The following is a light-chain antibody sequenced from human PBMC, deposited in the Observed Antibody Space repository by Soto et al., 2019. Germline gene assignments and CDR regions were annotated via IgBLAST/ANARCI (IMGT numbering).Light chain of an antibody. CDR3: QQRSDWPST. Sequence: EIVLTQSPATLSLSPGERATLSCRASQSVGTYFAWYQQKPGQAPRPLIYDSSNRATGIAARFSGSGSGTDFTLTISSLEPEDFAVYYCQQRSDWPSTFGGGTKVEIK. V-gene: IGKV3-11*01. J-gene: IGKJ4*01. CDR2: DSS. CDR1: QSVGTY.